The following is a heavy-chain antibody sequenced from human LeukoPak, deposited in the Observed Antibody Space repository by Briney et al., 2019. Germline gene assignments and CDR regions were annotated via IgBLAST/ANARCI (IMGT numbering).Heavy chain of an antibody. CDR2: ISSSGSTI. CDR1: GFTFSSYE. Sequence: GGSLRLSCAASGFTFSSYEMNWVRQAPGKGLEWVSYISSSGSTIYYADSVKGRFTIPRDNAKNSLYLQMNSLRAEDTAVYYCAELGITMIGGVWGKGTTVTISS. V-gene: IGHV3-48*03. J-gene: IGHJ6*04. CDR3: AELGITMIGGV. D-gene: IGHD3-10*02.